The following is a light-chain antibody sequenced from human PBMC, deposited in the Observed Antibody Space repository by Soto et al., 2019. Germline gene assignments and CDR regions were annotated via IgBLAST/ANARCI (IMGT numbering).Light chain of an antibody. V-gene: IGKV3-20*01. CDR1: ESVSDSY. CDR2: AS. CDR3: QHYGTSAL. Sequence: EIVLTQSPGTLSLSPGERATLSSRASESVSDSYLAWYQQKPGQAPRLLIYASSRATGIPDRFSGSGSGTDFTLSISRLEPEDFAVYYCQHYGTSALFGPGTKVEIK. J-gene: IGKJ3*01.